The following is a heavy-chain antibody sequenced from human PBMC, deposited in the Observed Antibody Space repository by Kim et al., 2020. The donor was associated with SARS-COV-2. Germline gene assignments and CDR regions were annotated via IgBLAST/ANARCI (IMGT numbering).Heavy chain of an antibody. D-gene: IGHD3-10*01. CDR3: ARGTALWFGGGLFDY. CDR1: GFTFSDYY. J-gene: IGHJ4*02. Sequence: GGSLRLSCAASGFTFSDYYMSWIRQAPGKGLEWVSYISSSSSYTNYADSVKGRFTISRDNAKNSLYLQMNSLRAEDTAVYYCARGTALWFGGGLFDYWGQGTLVTVSS. CDR2: ISSSSSYT. V-gene: IGHV3-11*05.